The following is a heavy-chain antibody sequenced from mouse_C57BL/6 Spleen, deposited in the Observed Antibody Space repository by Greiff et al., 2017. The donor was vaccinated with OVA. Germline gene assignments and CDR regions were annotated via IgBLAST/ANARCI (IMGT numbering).Heavy chain of an antibody. J-gene: IGHJ2*01. CDR1: GYAFSSSW. V-gene: IGHV1-82*01. D-gene: IGHD6-1*01. CDR3: ARWQLAYYFDY. CDR2: IYPGDGDT. Sequence: QVQLKQSGPELVKPGASVKISCKASGYAFSSSWMNWVKQRPGKGLEWIGRIYPGDGDTNYNGKFKGKATLTADKSSSTAYMQLSSLTSEDSAVYFCARWQLAYYFDYWGQGTTLTVSS.